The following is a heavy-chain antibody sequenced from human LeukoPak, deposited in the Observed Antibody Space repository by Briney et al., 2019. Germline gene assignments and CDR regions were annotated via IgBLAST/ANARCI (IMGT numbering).Heavy chain of an antibody. CDR3: ARAPPGGYSGSYYFDY. CDR1: GGSISSYY. CDR2: IYTSGST. Sequence: PSETLSLTCTVSGGSISSYYWSWIRQPAGKGREWIGRIYTSGSTNYNPSLKSRVAMSVDTSKNQFSLKLSSVTAADTAVYYCARAPPGGYSGSYYFDYWGQGTLVTVSS. J-gene: IGHJ4*02. V-gene: IGHV4-4*07. D-gene: IGHD1-26*01.